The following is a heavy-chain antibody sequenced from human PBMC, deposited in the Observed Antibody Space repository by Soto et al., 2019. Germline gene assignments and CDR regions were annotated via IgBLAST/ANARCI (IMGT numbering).Heavy chain of an antibody. CDR3: ARHSPFGNNWNYFDY. CDR2: IFYTGST. CDR1: DGSISTYY. J-gene: IGHJ4*02. D-gene: IGHD1-1*01. V-gene: IGHV4-59*08. Sequence: PSETLSLTCTVSDGSISTYYWGWIRQPPGKGLEWIGYIFYTGSTSYNPSLKSRVTISVDTSKNQFSLKLSSVTAADTAVYYCARHSPFGNNWNYFDYWGQGTLVTVSS.